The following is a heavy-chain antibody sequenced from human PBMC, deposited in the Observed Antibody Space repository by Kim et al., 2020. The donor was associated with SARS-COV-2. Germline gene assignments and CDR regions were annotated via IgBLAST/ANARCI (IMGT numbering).Heavy chain of an antibody. CDR3: VRGGTKGSLDY. CDR1: GFTFSTYW. CDR2: IRQVGSEK. V-gene: IGHV3-7*01. Sequence: GGSLRLSCAASGFTFSTYWMSWVRQAPGKGLEWVTNIRQVGSEKYYVDSVKGRFTISRDNAKNSLYLQMNSLRAEDTALYYCVRGGTKGSLDYWGQGTLVTVSS. J-gene: IGHJ4*02.